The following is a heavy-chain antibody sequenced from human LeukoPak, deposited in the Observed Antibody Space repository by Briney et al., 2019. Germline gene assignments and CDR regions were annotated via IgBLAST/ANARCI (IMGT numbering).Heavy chain of an antibody. CDR2: IWYDGSNK. CDR3: ARKTRKFGGVIGHFDY. V-gene: IGHV3-33*01. D-gene: IGHD3-16*02. Sequence: GGSLRLSCAASRFTFSSYGMHWVRQAPGKGLEWVAVIWYDGSNKYYADSVKGRFTISRDNSKNTLYLQMNSLRAEDTAVYYCARKTRKFGGVIGHFDYWGQGTLVTVSS. CDR1: RFTFSSYG. J-gene: IGHJ4*02.